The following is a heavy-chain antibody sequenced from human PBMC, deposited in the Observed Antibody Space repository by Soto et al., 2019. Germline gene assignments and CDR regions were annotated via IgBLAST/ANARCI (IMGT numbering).Heavy chain of an antibody. D-gene: IGHD2-21*01. J-gene: IGHJ6*02. CDR3: ARDDEYRRIIPRPDV. Sequence: AAVKVSCTASGYTFTIYGISSVRQAPGQGLEWMGWISANNGDTNYAQKLEGRITMTTDTSTSTAYMELRNLRSDDTSVYYCARDDEYRRIIPRPDVWGQGTTVTVSS. V-gene: IGHV1-18*01. CDR2: ISANNGDT. CDR1: GYTFTIYG.